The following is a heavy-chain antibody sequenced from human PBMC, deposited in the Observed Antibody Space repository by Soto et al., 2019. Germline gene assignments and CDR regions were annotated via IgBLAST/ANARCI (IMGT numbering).Heavy chain of an antibody. CDR2: ISGSGGST. CDR3: VKEPSSDGDYGLGAFYI. Sequence: GGSLRLSCAASGFTFSSYAMSWVRQAPGKGLEWVSAISGSGGSTYYADSVKGRFTISRDNSKNTLYLQMNSRIAEDTVLYYCVKEPSSDGDYGLGAFYIWGQGTMVTVSS. CDR1: GFTFSSYA. V-gene: IGHV3-23*01. J-gene: IGHJ3*02. D-gene: IGHD2-21*02.